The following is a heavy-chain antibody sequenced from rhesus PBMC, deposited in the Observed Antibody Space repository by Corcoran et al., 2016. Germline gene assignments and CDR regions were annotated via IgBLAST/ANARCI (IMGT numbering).Heavy chain of an antibody. J-gene: IGHJ5-2*02. V-gene: IGHV4-127*01. CDR1: GYSISSGYG. CDR3: ARDPSHGSLDV. CDR2: REGGSGST. Sequence: QVQLQESGPGLVKPSETLSLTCAVSGYSISSGYGWGWIRQPPGKGLEWIGQREGGSGSTHYNPTRKRRVTVTKDTSKNQVSRKLSSVTAADTAVYYCARDPSHGSLDVWGRGVLVTVSS.